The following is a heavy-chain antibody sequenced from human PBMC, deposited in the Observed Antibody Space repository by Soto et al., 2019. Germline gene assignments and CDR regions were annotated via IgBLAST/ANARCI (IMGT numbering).Heavy chain of an antibody. CDR3: ARSGHLFDY. V-gene: IGHV4-34*01. CDR1: GGCIGGWAVY. D-gene: IGHD3-10*01. Sequence: SETQWLTCTVCGGCIGGWAVYWNWIRQPPGKGLEWIGEINHSGSTNYNPSLKNRVTISVDTSRSEFSLKLSSVTAADTAVYYCARSGHLFDYWGQGTLVTVSS. J-gene: IGHJ4*02. CDR2: INHSGST.